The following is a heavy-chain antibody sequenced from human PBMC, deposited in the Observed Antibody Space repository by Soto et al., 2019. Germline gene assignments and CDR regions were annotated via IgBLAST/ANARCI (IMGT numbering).Heavy chain of an antibody. D-gene: IGHD3-10*01. CDR2: IYSTGTT. CDR1: GFTVGNKY. CDR3: AKDGRGSGSHYNSFGY. V-gene: IGHV3-53*01. Sequence: EVQLVESGGGLIQPGGSLKLSCAASGFTVGNKYMSWVRQAPGKGLEWVSLIYSTGTTKYADSVKGRFTVSRDNAKNTLYLQMNSLRAEDTAVYYCAKDGRGSGSHYNSFGYWGQGTLVTVSS. J-gene: IGHJ4*02.